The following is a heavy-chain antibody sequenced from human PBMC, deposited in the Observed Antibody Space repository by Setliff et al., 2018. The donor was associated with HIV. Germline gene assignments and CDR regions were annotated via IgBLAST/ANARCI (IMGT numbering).Heavy chain of an antibody. Sequence: GGSLRLSCADSGFTFSRYWMSWVRQAPGKGLEWVASINQDGGQKYYVDSVKGRFTTSRDNAKNSLYLQMNSLRAEDTAVYYCARDKGPNLLDYWGQGTLVTVSS. J-gene: IGHJ4*02. CDR3: ARDKGPNLLDY. D-gene: IGHD2-8*01. CDR1: GFTFSRYW. CDR2: INQDGGQK. V-gene: IGHV3-7*01.